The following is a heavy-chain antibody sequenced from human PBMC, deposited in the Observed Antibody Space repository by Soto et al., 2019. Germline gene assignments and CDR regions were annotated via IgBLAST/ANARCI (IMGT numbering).Heavy chain of an antibody. Sequence: ASVKVSCKASGFTFTSYGISWVRQAPGQGLEWMGWISAYNGNTNYAQKLQGRVTMTTDTSTSTAYRELRSLRSDDTAVYSCARKESALYGMDVWGQGTTVTVSS. CDR2: ISAYNGNT. CDR1: GFTFTSYG. V-gene: IGHV1-18*01. CDR3: ARKESALYGMDV. J-gene: IGHJ6*02.